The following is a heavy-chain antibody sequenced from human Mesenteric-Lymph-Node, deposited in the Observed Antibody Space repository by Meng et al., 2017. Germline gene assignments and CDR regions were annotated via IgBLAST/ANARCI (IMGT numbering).Heavy chain of an antibody. J-gene: IGHJ4*02. V-gene: IGHV4-4*02. D-gene: IGHD5-24*01. Sequence: QLQGAGPVLVQPSGTLSLTGVFSGGSISSSYCWTWVRQSPGKGLEWIGKMYHSGTTNYNPSLKSRVTISMGKSNNQLSLKLNSVTAADTAVYYCATQESRDGHNPYWGQGTLVTVSS. CDR2: MYHSGTT. CDR3: ATQESRDGHNPY. CDR1: GGSISSSYC.